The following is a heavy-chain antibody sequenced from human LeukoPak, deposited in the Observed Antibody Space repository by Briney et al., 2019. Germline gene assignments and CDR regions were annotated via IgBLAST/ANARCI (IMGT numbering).Heavy chain of an antibody. CDR1: GYTFTGYY. D-gene: IGHD5-18*01. Sequence: ASVKVSCKASGYTFTGYYMHWVRQAPGQGLEWMGWINPNSGGTNYAQKFQGRVTMTRDTSISTAYMELSSLRSEDTAVYYCAREWVTYFDYWGQGTLVTVSS. V-gene: IGHV1-2*02. CDR2: INPNSGGT. J-gene: IGHJ4*02. CDR3: AREWVTYFDY.